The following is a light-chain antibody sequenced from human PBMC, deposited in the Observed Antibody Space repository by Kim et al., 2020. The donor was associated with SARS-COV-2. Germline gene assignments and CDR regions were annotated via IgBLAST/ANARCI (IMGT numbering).Light chain of an antibody. Sequence: LSPGDRAPLPGGASANIRNYLAWCQRKPCQAPRRLIYDASNRATGIPARFSGSGSGTDFTLTINSLEPEEFAVYYCQQRRNWPPTFCQGTRLWI. J-gene: IGKJ5*01. V-gene: IGKV3-11*01. CDR2: DAS. CDR3: QQRRNWPPT. CDR1: ANIRNY.